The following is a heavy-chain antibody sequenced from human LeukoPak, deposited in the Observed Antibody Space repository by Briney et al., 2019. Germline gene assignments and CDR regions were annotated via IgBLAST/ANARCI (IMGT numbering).Heavy chain of an antibody. Sequence: GGSLRLSCTASGFTFFHYAMNWVRQAPGKGLEWVSSISSVSTYQHYADSVKGRFTISRDNAKNSLYLQMNSLRAEDTAVYYCARSLMTTVFDYWGQGTLVTVSS. CDR3: ARSLMTTVFDY. V-gene: IGHV3-21*01. CDR2: ISSVSTYQ. D-gene: IGHD4-17*01. J-gene: IGHJ4*02. CDR1: GFTFFHYA.